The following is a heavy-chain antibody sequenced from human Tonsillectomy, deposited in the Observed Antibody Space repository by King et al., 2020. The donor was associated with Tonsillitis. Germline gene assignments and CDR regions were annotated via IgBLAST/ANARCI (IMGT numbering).Heavy chain of an antibody. CDR3: ARSRKSYYPYYFDH. CDR1: GDSINSFY. CDR2: IFYSGTT. D-gene: IGHD1-26*01. J-gene: IGHJ4*02. Sequence: VQLQESGPGLVKPSETLSLTCTVSGDSINSFYWSWIRQAPGTGLEWIGNIFYSGTTNYNPSLQSRVTISLDTSKNQFSLRLTSVTAADTALYYCARSRKSYYPYYFDHWGQGTLVTVSS. V-gene: IGHV4-59*01.